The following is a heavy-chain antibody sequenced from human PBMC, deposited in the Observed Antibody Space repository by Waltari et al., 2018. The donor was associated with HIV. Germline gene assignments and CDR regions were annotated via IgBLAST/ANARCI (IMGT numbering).Heavy chain of an antibody. J-gene: IGHJ2*01. CDR2: IYTSGST. D-gene: IGHD3-10*01. Sequence: QVQLQESGPGLVKPSETLSLTCTVSGGSISSYYWSWIRQPAGKGLEWIGRIYTSGSTNYNPSLKSRVTMSVDTSKNQFSLKLSSVTAADTAVYYCARVPGRGSRDNWYFDLWGRGTLVTVSS. V-gene: IGHV4-4*07. CDR1: GGSISSYY. CDR3: ARVPGRGSRDNWYFDL.